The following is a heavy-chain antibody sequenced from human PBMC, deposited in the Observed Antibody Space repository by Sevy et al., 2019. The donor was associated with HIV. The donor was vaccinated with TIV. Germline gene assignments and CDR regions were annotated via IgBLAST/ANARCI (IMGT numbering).Heavy chain of an antibody. Sequence: GGSLRLSCKPSGFTVVSYAMNWVRQAPGKGLEWVAVISYDGSNKYYADSVKGRFTISRDNSKNTLYLQMNSLRAEDTAVYYCARAPIGYCSSTSCSYYDYWGQGTLVTVSS. CDR1: GFTVVSYA. D-gene: IGHD2-2*01. J-gene: IGHJ4*02. CDR3: ARAPIGYCSSTSCSYYDY. V-gene: IGHV3-30*04. CDR2: ISYDGSNK.